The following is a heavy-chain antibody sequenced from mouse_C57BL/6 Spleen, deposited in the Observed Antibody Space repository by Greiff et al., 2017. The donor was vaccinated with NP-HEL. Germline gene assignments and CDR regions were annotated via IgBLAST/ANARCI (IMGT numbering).Heavy chain of an antibody. CDR3: ARSGKTGTWYFDV. D-gene: IGHD4-1*01. CDR2: IYPRSGNT. V-gene: IGHV1-81*01. J-gene: IGHJ1*03. CDR1: GYTFTSYG. Sequence: VQLVESGAELARPGASVKLSCKASGYTFTSYGISWVKQRTGQGLEWIGEIYPRSGNTYYNEKFKGKATLTADKSSSTAYMELRSLTSEDSAVYFCARSGKTGTWYFDVWGTGTTVTVSS.